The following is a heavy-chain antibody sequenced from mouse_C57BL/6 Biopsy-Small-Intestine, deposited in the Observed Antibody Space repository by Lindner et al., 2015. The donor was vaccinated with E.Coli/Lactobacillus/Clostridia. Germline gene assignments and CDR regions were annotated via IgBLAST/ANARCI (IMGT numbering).Heavy chain of an antibody. J-gene: IGHJ2*01. D-gene: IGHD4-1*02. Sequence: VQLQESGADLVRPGASVKLSCKASGYTFTNYDINWVIQRPGQGLEWIGWIYPGNDNTKYNEKFKDKATLTVGTSSSTAYMELHSLTSEDSAVYFCARWGLNWHFFDYWGQGTTLTVSS. CDR3: ARWGLNWHFFDY. CDR2: IYPGNDNT. V-gene: IGHV1-85*01. CDR1: GYTFTNYD.